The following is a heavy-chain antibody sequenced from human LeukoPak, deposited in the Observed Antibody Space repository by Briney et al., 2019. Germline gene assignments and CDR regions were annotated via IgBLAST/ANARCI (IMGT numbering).Heavy chain of an antibody. CDR2: IKSQIHGGTA. V-gene: IGHV3-15*01. CDR1: GFTFSSYE. J-gene: IGHJ5*02. CDR3: TTAPPTGFLSGYYDPS. D-gene: IGHD3-3*01. Sequence: PGGSLRLSCAASGFTFSSYEMNWVRQAPGKGLEWVGRIKSQIHGGTADYAAPVKGRFSISRDDSKNTVFLQMNSLKTEDTAVYYCTTAPPTGFLSGYYDPSWGQGTLVSVSS.